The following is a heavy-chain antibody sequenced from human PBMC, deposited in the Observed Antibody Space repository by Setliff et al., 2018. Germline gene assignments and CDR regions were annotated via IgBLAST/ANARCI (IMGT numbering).Heavy chain of an antibody. D-gene: IGHD2-2*01. CDR3: ARGVYCSSTSCSPGLNWFDP. CDR1: GGSFSGYY. V-gene: IGHV4-34*01. CDR2: VNHSGSS. J-gene: IGHJ5*02. Sequence: SETLSLTCAVYGGSFSGYYWSWIRQPPGKGLEWIGEVNHSGSSNYNPSLKSRVTISVDTSKNQFSLKLSSVTAADTAVYYCARGVYCSSTSCSPGLNWFDPWGQGTLVTVSS.